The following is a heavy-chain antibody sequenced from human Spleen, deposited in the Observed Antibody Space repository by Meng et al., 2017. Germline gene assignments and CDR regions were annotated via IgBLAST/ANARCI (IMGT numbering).Heavy chain of an antibody. CDR2: ISSTGNTI. V-gene: IGHV3-48*04. D-gene: IGHD3-22*01. CDR1: GFIFSNYW. Sequence: GESLKISCAASGFIFSNYWMSWVRQAPGKGLEWLSYISSTGNTIFYADSVKGRFTISRDNAKNSLFLQMNGLRAEDMAVYYCATRSPNYYDSSGYVYYWGQGTLVTVSS. J-gene: IGHJ4*02. CDR3: ATRSPNYYDSSGYVYY.